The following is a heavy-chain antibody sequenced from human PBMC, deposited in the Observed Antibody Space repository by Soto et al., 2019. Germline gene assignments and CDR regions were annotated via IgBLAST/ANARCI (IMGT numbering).Heavy chain of an antibody. CDR3: ARGDSTDCSNGVCSFFYNHDMDV. CDR1: GYSFTDYN. CDR2: INPKSGGT. V-gene: IGHV1-2*04. D-gene: IGHD2-8*01. J-gene: IGHJ6*02. Sequence: ASVKVSCKASGYSFTDYNIHWVRQAPGQGLEWLGRINPKSGGTSTAQKFQGWVTMTTDTSISTASMELTRLTSDDTAIYYCARGDSTDCSNGVCSFFYNHDMDVWGQGTTVTVSS.